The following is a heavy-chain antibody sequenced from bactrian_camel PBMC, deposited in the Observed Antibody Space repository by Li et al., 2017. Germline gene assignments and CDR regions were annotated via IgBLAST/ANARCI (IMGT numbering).Heavy chain of an antibody. CDR1: GFTFSTYW. V-gene: IGHV3S25*01. J-gene: IGHJ4*01. Sequence: QVQLVESGGGLVQPGESLRLSCAASGFTFSTYWMYWVRQAPGKGLEWVSSINSVGGTTYYADSVKGRFTISRDNAKNTVYLQMDSLKPEDTAMYYCAAGRCYGRVASVAVTSVAYWGQGTQVTVS. CDR3: AAGRCYGRVASVAVTSVAY. D-gene: IGHD3*01. CDR2: INSVGGTT.